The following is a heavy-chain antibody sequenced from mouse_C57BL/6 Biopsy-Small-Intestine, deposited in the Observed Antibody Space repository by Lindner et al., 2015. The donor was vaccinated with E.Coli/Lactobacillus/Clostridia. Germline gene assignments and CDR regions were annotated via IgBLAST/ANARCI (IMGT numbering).Heavy chain of an antibody. J-gene: IGHJ4*01. CDR1: GFTFSSYG. Sequence: VQLQESGGGLVKPGGSLKLSCAASGFTFSSYGMSWVRQTPDKRLEWVAYISSGGDYIYYADTVKGRFTISRDNARNTLYLQMSSLKSEDTAMYYCARLSNYHYAMDYWGQGTSVTVSS. D-gene: IGHD2-5*01. CDR2: ISSGGDYI. V-gene: IGHV5S21*01. CDR3: ARLSNYHYAMDY.